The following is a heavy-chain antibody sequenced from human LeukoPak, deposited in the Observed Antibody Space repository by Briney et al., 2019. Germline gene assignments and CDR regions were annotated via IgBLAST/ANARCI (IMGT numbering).Heavy chain of an antibody. CDR3: VTDRSWGGSGWYFDY. D-gene: IGHD6-19*01. V-gene: IGHV3-64D*06. Sequence: GGSLRLSCSASGFSFSSYAMHWVRQAPGRGLEHISLIDNVGDRAYYADSVTGRFTTSRDNPKNTLCLQMSSLRAEDTAVYYCVTDRSWGGSGWYFDYWGQGTLVTVSS. J-gene: IGHJ4*02. CDR1: GFSFSSYA. CDR2: IDNVGDRA.